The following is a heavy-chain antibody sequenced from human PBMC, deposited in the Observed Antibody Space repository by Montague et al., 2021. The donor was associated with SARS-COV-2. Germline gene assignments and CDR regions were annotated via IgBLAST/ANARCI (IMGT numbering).Heavy chain of an antibody. D-gene: IGHD3-9*01. CDR2: INHSEST. CDR3: ARARAAYILTGYYFDY. Sequence: SETLSLTCAVYGGSFSGYYWSWIRQPPGKGLEWIGEINHSESTNYNPSLKSRVTISVDMSKNQFSLNLSSVTAADTAVYYCARARAAYILTGYYFDYWGQGTLVTVSS. V-gene: IGHV4-34*01. CDR1: GGSFSGYY. J-gene: IGHJ4*02.